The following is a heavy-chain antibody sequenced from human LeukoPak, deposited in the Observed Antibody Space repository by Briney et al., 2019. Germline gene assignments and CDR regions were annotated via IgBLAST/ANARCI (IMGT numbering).Heavy chain of an antibody. CDR2: IKQAGSEN. Sequence: PGGSLRLSCAASGFIFSSYWMTWVRQAPGKGLEWVANIKQAGSENSYVDSVKGRFTVSRDNAKNSLYLQINSLRAEDTAVYYCARLNYDFWSGVWEGYYMDVWGKGTTVTVSS. D-gene: IGHD3-3*01. CDR1: GFIFSSYW. J-gene: IGHJ6*03. CDR3: ARLNYDFWSGVWEGYYMDV. V-gene: IGHV3-7*01.